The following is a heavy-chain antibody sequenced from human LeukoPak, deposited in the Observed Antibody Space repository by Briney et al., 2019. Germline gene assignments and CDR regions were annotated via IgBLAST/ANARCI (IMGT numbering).Heavy chain of an antibody. D-gene: IGHD3-10*01. V-gene: IGHV4-4*02. Sequence: SETLSLTCAVSGGSISSSDWWSWVRQPPGKGLEWIGEIYHSGSTYYNPSLKSRVTISVDTSKNQFSLKLSSVTAEDTAVYYCAREPRITMVRGVIIGYFDYWGQGTLVTVSS. J-gene: IGHJ4*02. CDR1: GGSISSSDW. CDR3: AREPRITMVRGVIIGYFDY. CDR2: IYHSGST.